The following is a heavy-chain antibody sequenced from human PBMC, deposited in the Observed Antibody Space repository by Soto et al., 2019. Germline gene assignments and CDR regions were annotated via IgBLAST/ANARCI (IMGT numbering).Heavy chain of an antibody. CDR1: GGSISSGDYY. Sequence: PSETLSLTCTVYGGSISSGDYYWSWIRQPPGKGLEWIGYIYYSGSTYYNPSLKSRLTISVDTSKNQFSLRLSSVTAADTAVYYCARGYGDYDNWFDLWGQGTLVTVSS. CDR3: ARGYGDYDNWFDL. D-gene: IGHD4-17*01. CDR2: IYYSGST. V-gene: IGHV4-30-4*01. J-gene: IGHJ5*02.